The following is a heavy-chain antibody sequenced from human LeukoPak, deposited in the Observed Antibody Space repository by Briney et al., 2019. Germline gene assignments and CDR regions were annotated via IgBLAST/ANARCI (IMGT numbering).Heavy chain of an antibody. D-gene: IGHD6-13*01. CDR1: GGSISSYY. V-gene: IGHV4-59*01. CDR3: ARTYGSSGLGYFDL. J-gene: IGHJ2*01. Sequence: PSETLSLTCTVSGGSISSYYWSWIRQPPGEGLEWIGYIYYSGSTNYSPSLKSRLTISVDTSKNQFSLKLSSVTAADTAVYYCARTYGSSGLGYFDLWGRGNLVTVSS. CDR2: IYYSGST.